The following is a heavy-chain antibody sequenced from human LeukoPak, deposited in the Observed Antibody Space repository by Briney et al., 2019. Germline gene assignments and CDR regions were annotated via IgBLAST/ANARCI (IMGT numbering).Heavy chain of an antibody. CDR1: GGTFSSYA. V-gene: IGHV1-69*05. D-gene: IGHD5-24*01. CDR3: ARDRGMATIKPFDY. J-gene: IGHJ4*02. CDR2: IIPIFGTA. Sequence: ASVKVSCKASGGTFSSYAISWVRQAPGQGLEWMGRIIPIFGTANYAQKFQGRVTITTDESTSTAYMELSSLRSEDTAVYYCARDRGMATIKPFDYRGQGTLVTVSS.